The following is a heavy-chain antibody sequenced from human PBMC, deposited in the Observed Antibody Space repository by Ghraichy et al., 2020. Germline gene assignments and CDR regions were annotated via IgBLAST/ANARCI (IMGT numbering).Heavy chain of an antibody. CDR2: ITGDSSSYI. D-gene: IGHD3-3*02. J-gene: IGHJ4*02. V-gene: IGHV3-21*01. CDR1: GFIFSSYS. Sequence: GGSLRLSCTVSGFIFSSYSMNWVRQAPGKGLEWVSSITGDSSSYIYYSDSVKGRFTISRDNARNSFFLQMDSLSAEDTAVYYCVRDIRFFDYWGQGTLVTVSS. CDR3: VRDIRFFDY.